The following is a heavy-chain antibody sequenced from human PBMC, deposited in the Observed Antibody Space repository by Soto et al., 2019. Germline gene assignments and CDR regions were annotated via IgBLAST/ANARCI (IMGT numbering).Heavy chain of an antibody. Sequence: QVPLVQSGAEVKQPGASVKVSCKASGYTFTSYGISWVRQAPGQGLEWMGWISAYNGNTNYAQKLQGRVTMTTDTSTSTAYMELRSLRSDDTAVYYCAREAYYYDSSGYYLDYWGQGTLVTVSS. V-gene: IGHV1-18*01. CDR2: ISAYNGNT. CDR1: GYTFTSYG. J-gene: IGHJ4*02. CDR3: AREAYYYDSSGYYLDY. D-gene: IGHD3-22*01.